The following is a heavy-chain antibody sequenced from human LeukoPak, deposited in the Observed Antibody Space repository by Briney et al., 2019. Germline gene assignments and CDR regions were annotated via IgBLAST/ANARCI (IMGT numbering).Heavy chain of an antibody. D-gene: IGHD2-15*01. V-gene: IGHV1-2*06. J-gene: IGHJ3*02. CDR2: LNPNSGDT. CDR3: ARLGYSNPHFDI. CDR1: GYTFTGYY. Sequence: GASVKVSCKASGYTFTGYYLHWVRQAPGQGLEWMGRLNPNSGDTNFAQKFQGRVTMTRDTSISTAYMELSRLRSDDTAVYYCARLGYSNPHFDIWGQGTMVTVSS.